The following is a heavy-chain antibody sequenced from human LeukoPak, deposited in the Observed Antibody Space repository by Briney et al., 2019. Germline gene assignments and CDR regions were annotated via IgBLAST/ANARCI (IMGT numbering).Heavy chain of an antibody. CDR2: MNPNSGNT. CDR3: ARGRYYYGSGSPSVVDY. V-gene: IGHV1-8*01. Sequence: ASVKVSCKASGYTFTSYDINWVRQATGQGLEWMGWMNPNSGNTGYAQKFQGRVTMTRNTSISTAYMELSSLRSEDTAVYYCARGRYYYGSGSPSVVDYWGQGTLVTVSS. CDR1: GYTFTSYD. J-gene: IGHJ4*02. D-gene: IGHD3-10*01.